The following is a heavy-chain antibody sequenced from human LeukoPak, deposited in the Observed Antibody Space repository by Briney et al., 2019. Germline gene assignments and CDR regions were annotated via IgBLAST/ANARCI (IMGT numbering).Heavy chain of an antibody. Sequence: PGGSLRLSCAASGFTFDDYGMSWVRQAPGKGLEWVSGINWNGGSTGYADSAKGRFTISRDNAKNSLYLQMNSLRAEDTALYYCAREEAGSYSYYFDYWGQGTLVTVSS. D-gene: IGHD1-26*01. CDR3: AREEAGSYSYYFDY. J-gene: IGHJ4*02. CDR2: INWNGGST. CDR1: GFTFDDYG. V-gene: IGHV3-20*04.